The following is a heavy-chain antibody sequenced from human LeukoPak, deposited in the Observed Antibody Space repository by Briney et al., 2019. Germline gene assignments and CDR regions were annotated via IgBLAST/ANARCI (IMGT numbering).Heavy chain of an antibody. V-gene: IGHV1-18*01. D-gene: IGHD3-22*01. CDR1: GYTFNTYG. J-gene: IGHJ5*01. CDR3: ARVFYYDTSGHNWFDS. Sequence: EASVKVSCKASGYTFNTYGISWVRQAPGQGPEWMGWISAYNGKSNYAQKFQGRVIMTTDTSTTTAYLELRRLRSDDTAVYYCARVFYYDTSGHNWFDSWGQGTLVTVSS. CDR2: ISAYNGKS.